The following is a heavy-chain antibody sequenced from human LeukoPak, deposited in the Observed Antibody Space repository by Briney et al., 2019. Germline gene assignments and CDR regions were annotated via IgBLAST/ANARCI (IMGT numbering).Heavy chain of an antibody. CDR2: ISGSGGST. CDR3: AKYSSPIVLMVYATLGY. Sequence: GRSLRLSCAASGFTFSSYAMSWVRQAPGKGLEWVSAISGSGGSTYYADSVKGRFTISRDNSKNTLYLQMNSLRAEDTAVYYCAKYSSPIVLMVYATLGYWGQGTLVTVSS. V-gene: IGHV3-23*01. J-gene: IGHJ4*02. D-gene: IGHD2-8*01. CDR1: GFTFSSYA.